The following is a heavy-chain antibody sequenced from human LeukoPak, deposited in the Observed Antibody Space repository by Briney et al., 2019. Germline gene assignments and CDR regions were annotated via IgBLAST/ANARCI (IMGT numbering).Heavy chain of an antibody. CDR2: IGSSSSYI. Sequence: GGSLRLSCAASGFTFSDYYMSWIRQAPGKGLEWVSSIGSSSSYIYYADSVKGRFTISRDNAKNSLYLQMNSLRAEDTAFYYCARDRYGDYAFDYWGQRTLVTVSS. V-gene: IGHV3-11*06. CDR3: ARDRYGDYAFDY. CDR1: GFTFSDYY. J-gene: IGHJ4*02. D-gene: IGHD4-17*01.